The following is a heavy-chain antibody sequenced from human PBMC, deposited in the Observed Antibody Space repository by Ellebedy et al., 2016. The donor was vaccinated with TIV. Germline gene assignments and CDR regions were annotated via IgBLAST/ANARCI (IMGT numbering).Heavy chain of an antibody. CDR3: ARELDKTFYFDY. CDR1: GYILTNYH. CDR2: ISPSVGTT. V-gene: IGHV1-46*01. D-gene: IGHD3/OR15-3a*01. J-gene: IGHJ4*02. Sequence: AASVKVSCKASGYILTNYHMHWVRQAPGQGLEWVGIISPSVGTTKFPQKFRGRVTLTRDTSTSTVYMDVSSLRSEDTAVYYCARELDKTFYFDYWGQGTLVTVSS.